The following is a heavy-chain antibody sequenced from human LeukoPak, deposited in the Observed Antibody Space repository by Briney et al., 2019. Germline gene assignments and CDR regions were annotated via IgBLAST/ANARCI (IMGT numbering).Heavy chain of an antibody. D-gene: IGHD3-10*01. CDR2: INPNSGDL. V-gene: IGHV1-2*02. J-gene: IGHJ4*02. CDR3: ARGRRYYYGSGSYYLDDY. Sequence: ASVKVSCKTSGYTFTGYYMHWVRQAPGQGLEWMGWINPNSGDLKSAQKFQGRVTMTRNTSISTAYMELSSLRSEDTAVYYCARGRRYYYGSGSYYLDDYWGQGTLVTVSS. CDR1: GYTFTGYY.